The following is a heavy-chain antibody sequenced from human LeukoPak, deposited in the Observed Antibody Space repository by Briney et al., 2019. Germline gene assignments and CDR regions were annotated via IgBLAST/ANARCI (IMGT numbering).Heavy chain of an antibody. J-gene: IGHJ4*02. CDR1: GKYW. CDR2: INSDGSWT. Sequence: PGGSLRLSCAASGKYWMHWVRQAPGKGLVWVSHINSDGSWTSYADSVKGRFTISKDSAKNTVYLQMNNLRAEDTAVYYCVSYYETYWGRGTLVTVSS. D-gene: IGHD1-26*01. V-gene: IGHV3-74*01. CDR3: VSYYETY.